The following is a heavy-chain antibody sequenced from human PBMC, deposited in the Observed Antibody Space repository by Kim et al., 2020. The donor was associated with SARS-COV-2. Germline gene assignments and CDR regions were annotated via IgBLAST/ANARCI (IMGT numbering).Heavy chain of an antibody. Sequence: GGSLRLSCAASGFTFSSYWMSWVRQAPGKGLEWVANIKQDGSEKYYVDSVKGRFTISRDNAKNSLYLQMNSLRAEDTAVYYCARDLGYSSSSGYFDYWGQGTLVTVSS. CDR1: GFTFSSYW. D-gene: IGHD6-6*01. CDR3: ARDLGYSSSSGYFDY. CDR2: IKQDGSEK. J-gene: IGHJ4*02. V-gene: IGHV3-7*01.